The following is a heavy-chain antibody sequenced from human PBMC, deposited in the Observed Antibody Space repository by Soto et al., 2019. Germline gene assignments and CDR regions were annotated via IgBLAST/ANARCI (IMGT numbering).Heavy chain of an antibody. CDR1: GFSLSTSGVG. Sequence: SGPTLVNPTQTLTLTCTFSGFSLSTSGVGVGWIRQPPGKALEWLALIYWDDDKRYSPSLKSRLTITKDTSKNQVVLTMTNMDPVDTATYYCDHRRVGDTPQTDWHDAFDIWGQGTMVTVSS. J-gene: IGHJ3*02. V-gene: IGHV2-5*02. CDR2: IYWDDDK. D-gene: IGHD1-26*01. CDR3: DHRRVGDTPQTDWHDAFDI.